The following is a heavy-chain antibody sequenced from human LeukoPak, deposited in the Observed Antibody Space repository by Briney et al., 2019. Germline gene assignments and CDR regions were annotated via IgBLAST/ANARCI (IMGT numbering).Heavy chain of an antibody. J-gene: IGHJ5*02. CDR1: GGSLSSYY. CDR3: ARSYCTNNKCYSRFDP. D-gene: IGHD2-8*01. Sequence: SETLSLTCTVSGGSLSSYYWSWLRQPPGKGLEWIGYIYYSGSTNYNPSLKSRVTISVDTSKNQFSLKLSSVTAADTAVYYCARSYCTNNKCYSRFDPWGQGTLVTVSS. V-gene: IGHV4-59*01. CDR2: IYYSGST.